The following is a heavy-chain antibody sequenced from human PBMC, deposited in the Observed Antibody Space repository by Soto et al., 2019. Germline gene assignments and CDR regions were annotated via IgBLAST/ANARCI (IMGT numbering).Heavy chain of an antibody. J-gene: IGHJ6*02. CDR2: ISSDGSKI. D-gene: IGHD2-8*01. Sequence: QVQLVESGGGVVQPGRSLRLSCAASGFTFSTYGMHWVRQAPGKGLEWVAVISSDGSKIYYADSGKGRFTISRDNSKNTLNLQMNSLRAEDTAVYYCAMAGYCTNGVCHSFYYFGMDVWGQGTTVTVSS. V-gene: IGHV3-30*03. CDR3: AMAGYCTNGVCHSFYYFGMDV. CDR1: GFTFSTYG.